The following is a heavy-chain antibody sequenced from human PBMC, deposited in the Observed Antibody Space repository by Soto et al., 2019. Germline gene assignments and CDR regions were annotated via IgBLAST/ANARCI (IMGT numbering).Heavy chain of an antibody. J-gene: IGHJ4*02. V-gene: IGHV5-10-1*01. CDR3: ARQNYYDSSGYYLTYYFDY. CDR2: VDPSDSYT. D-gene: IGHD3-22*01. Sequence: GESLKISCKGSGYSFTSDWNNWLHQMPGKGLEWLGRVDPSDSYTNYSPSFQGHVTISADKSISTAYLQWSSLNASDTPMYYWARQNYYDSSGYYLTYYFDYWGQGTLVTVSS. CDR1: GYSFTSDW.